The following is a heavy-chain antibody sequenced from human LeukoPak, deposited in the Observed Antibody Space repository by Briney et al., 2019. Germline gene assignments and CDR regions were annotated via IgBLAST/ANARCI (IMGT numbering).Heavy chain of an antibody. D-gene: IGHD2-2*02. CDR1: GFTFSDYY. CDR3: AREIVVVPAAIGVGGFDY. J-gene: IGHJ4*02. V-gene: IGHV3-11*04. CDR2: ISSSSSTI. Sequence: GGSLRLSCAASGFTFSDYYMSWIRQAPGKGLEWVSYISSSSSTIYYADSVKGRFTISRDNAKNSLYLQMNSLRAEDTAVYYCAREIVVVPAAIGVGGFDYWGQGTLVTVSS.